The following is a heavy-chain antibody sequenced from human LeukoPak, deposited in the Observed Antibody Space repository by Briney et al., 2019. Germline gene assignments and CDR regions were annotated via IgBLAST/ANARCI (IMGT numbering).Heavy chain of an antibody. J-gene: IGHJ4*02. D-gene: IGHD3-22*01. CDR2: ISSSSSTI. CDR1: GFIISSYS. Sequence: GGSLRLSCAASGFIISSYSMNWVRQAPGKGLEWVSYISSSSSTIYYADSVKGRFTISRDNAKNSLYLQMNSLRAEDTAVYYCAAYYYDSSGYKLLDYWGQGTLVTVSS. CDR3: AAYYYDSSGYKLLDY. V-gene: IGHV3-48*04.